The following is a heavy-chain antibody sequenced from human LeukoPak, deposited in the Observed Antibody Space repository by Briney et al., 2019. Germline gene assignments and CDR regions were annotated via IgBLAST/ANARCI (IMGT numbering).Heavy chain of an antibody. Sequence: GGSLRLSCATSGFTFSNFAMHWVRQTPGKGLEWVALTWFDGSSEHYADSVKGRFTISRDNSKNTLHLQMSSLRAEDTAVYYCAKDGYCSGGSCYSGGTSPIDYWGQGTLVTVSS. CDR3: AKDGYCSGGSCYSGGTSPIDY. CDR2: TWFDGSSE. CDR1: GFTFSNFA. D-gene: IGHD2-15*01. V-gene: IGHV3-33*06. J-gene: IGHJ4*02.